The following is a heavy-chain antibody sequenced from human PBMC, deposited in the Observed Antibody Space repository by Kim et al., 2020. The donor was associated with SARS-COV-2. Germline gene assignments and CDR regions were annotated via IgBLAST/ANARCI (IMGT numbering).Heavy chain of an antibody. CDR2: IYYSGST. CDR3: ARHGGQYGEGFYFDY. D-gene: IGHD3-10*01. J-gene: IGHJ4*02. V-gene: IGHV4-39*01. CDR1: GGSISSSSYY. Sequence: SETLSLTCTVSGGSISSSSYYWGWIRQPPGKGLEWIGSIYYSGSTYYNPSLKSRVTISVDTSKNQFSLKLSSVTAADTAVYYCARHGGQYGEGFYFDYWGQGTLVIVSS.